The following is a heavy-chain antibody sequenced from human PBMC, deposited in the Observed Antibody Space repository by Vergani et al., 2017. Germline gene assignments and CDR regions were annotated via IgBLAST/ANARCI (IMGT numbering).Heavy chain of an antibody. CDR3: ARERGDIVANDAFDI. V-gene: IGHV4-30-4*01. CDR1: GDSITSGYYY. D-gene: IGHD5-12*01. CDR2: LFSSGNS. J-gene: IGHJ3*02. Sequence: QVQLQESGPGLVKPSQTLSLTCTVSGDSITSGYYYWSWLRQPPGKGLEWIGCLFSSGNSYSNPSLKGLLTISLDKSKNRFSLRLDSVTAADTAVYYCARERGDIVANDAFDIWGKGTVVTVSS.